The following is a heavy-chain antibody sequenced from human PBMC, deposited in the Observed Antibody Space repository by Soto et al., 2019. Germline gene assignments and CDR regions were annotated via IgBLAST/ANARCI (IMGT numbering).Heavy chain of an antibody. CDR2: IYYSGST. CDR3: AGYEQQLIYYYYGMDV. Sequence: PSETLSLTCTVSGGSISSSSYYWGWIRQPPGKGLEWIGSIYYSGSTYYNPSLKSRVTISVDTSKNQFSLKLSSVTAADTAVYYCAGYEQQLIYYYYGMDVWGQGTTVTVSS. CDR1: GGSISSSSYY. D-gene: IGHD6-13*01. V-gene: IGHV4-39*01. J-gene: IGHJ6*02.